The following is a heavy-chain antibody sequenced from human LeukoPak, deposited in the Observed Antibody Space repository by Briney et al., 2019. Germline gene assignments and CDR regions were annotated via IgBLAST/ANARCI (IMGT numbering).Heavy chain of an antibody. V-gene: IGHV3-23*01. J-gene: IGHJ4*02. CDR2: ISASGDST. CDR3: ARYYYDSTPRAYYFDY. Sequence: GGSLRLSCAASGFTSSSYAMSWVRQAPGKGLEWVSTISASGDSTNYADSVKGRFTISRDNSKNTLYLLMDSLRAEDTAIYYCARYYYDSTPRAYYFDYWGQGTLVTVSS. CDR1: GFTSSSYA. D-gene: IGHD3-22*01.